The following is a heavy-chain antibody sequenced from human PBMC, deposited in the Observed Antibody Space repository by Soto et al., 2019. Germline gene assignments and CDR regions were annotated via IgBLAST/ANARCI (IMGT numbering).Heavy chain of an antibody. Sequence: RGESLKISCKGSGYSFTSYWISWVRQMPGKGLEWMGRIDPSDSYTNYSPSFQGHVTISADKSISTAYLQWSSLKASDTAMYYCARVPHAYYYDSSGYGPYYFDYWGQGTLVTVSS. CDR3: ARVPHAYYYDSSGYGPYYFDY. D-gene: IGHD3-22*01. CDR1: GYSFTSYW. V-gene: IGHV5-10-1*01. J-gene: IGHJ4*02. CDR2: IDPSDSYT.